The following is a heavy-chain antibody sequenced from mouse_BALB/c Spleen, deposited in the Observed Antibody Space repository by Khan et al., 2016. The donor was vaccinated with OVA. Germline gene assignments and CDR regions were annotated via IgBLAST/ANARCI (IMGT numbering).Heavy chain of an antibody. CDR3: ARIKNIVATYFDY. CDR1: GYTFTSYW. J-gene: IGHJ2*01. V-gene: IGHV1S81*02. D-gene: IGHD1-1*01. Sequence: QVQLQQPGAELVKAGASVKMSCKASGYTFTSYWMHWVKQRLGQGLEWFAETNPTNGRTYYNEKLKSKATPTVDKSSSTAYMLLSGPTFEDSAIYYCARIKNIVATYFDYWCQGTTLTGSS. CDR2: TNPTNGRT.